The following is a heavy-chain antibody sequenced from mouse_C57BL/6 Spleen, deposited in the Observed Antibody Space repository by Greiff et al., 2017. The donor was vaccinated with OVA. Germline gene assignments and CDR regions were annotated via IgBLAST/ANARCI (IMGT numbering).Heavy chain of an antibody. D-gene: IGHD1-1*01. Sequence: VQLPQPGAELVKPGASVKLSCKASGYTFTSYWMHWVKQRPGRGLEWIGRIDPNSGGTKYTEKFKSKATLTVDTPSSTAYMQLSSLTSEDSAVYYCARSGTTVVSRFAYWGQGALVTVSA. V-gene: IGHV1-72*01. CDR3: ARSGTTVVSRFAY. CDR2: IDPNSGGT. J-gene: IGHJ3*01. CDR1: GYTFTSYW.